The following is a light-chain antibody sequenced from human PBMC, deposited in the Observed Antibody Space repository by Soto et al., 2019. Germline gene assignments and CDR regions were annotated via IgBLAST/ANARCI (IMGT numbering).Light chain of an antibody. V-gene: IGKV1-39*01. J-gene: IGKJ5*01. CDR1: QSISSY. Sequence: DIQMTQSPSSLPASVGDRVTITCRASQSISSYLNWYQQKPGKAPKLLIYAASSLQSGVPSRFSGSGSGTDFTLTISSLQPEDFATYYCQQSYSTLITFGQGTRLEIK. CDR2: AAS. CDR3: QQSYSTLIT.